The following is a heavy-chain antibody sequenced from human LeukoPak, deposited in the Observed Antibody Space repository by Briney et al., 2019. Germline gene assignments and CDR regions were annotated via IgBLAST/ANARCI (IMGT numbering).Heavy chain of an antibody. CDR3: ARAIAVAGTPTDAFDI. CDR2: INSSGGST. J-gene: IGHJ3*02. CDR1: GYTFISYY. Sequence: GSVKVSCTASGYTFISYYIHWVRQAPGQGLEWMGIINSSGGSTSYAQKFQGRVTMTRDTSTSTVYMEVSSLRSEDTAVYYCARAIAVAGTPTDAFDIWGQGTMVTVSS. V-gene: IGHV1-46*01. D-gene: IGHD6-19*01.